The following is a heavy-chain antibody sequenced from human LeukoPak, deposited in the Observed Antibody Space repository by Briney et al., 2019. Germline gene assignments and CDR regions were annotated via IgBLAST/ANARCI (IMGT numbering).Heavy chain of an antibody. Sequence: SETLSLTCTVSGGSISSSSYYWGWISQPPGKGLEWIGSIYYSGSTYYNPSLKSRVTISVDTSKNQFSLKLSSVTAADTAVYYCARVIAAGAWFDPWGQGTLVTVSS. J-gene: IGHJ5*02. V-gene: IGHV4-39*07. D-gene: IGHD6-25*01. CDR2: IYYSGST. CDR1: GGSISSSSYY. CDR3: ARVIAAGAWFDP.